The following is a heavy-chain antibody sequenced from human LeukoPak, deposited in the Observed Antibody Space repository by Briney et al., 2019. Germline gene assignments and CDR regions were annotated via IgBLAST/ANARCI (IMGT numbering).Heavy chain of an antibody. J-gene: IGHJ6*03. CDR3: AKDGGSSSWFDYYYYYYMDV. CDR2: ISGSGGST. CDR1: GFTFSSYA. Sequence: PGGSLRLSCAASGFTFSSYAMSWVRQAPGKGLEWVSAISGSGGSTYYADSVKGRFTISRDNSKNTLYLQMNSLRAEDPAVYYCAKDGGSSSWFDYYYYYYMDVWGKGTTVTVSS. V-gene: IGHV3-23*01. D-gene: IGHD6-13*01.